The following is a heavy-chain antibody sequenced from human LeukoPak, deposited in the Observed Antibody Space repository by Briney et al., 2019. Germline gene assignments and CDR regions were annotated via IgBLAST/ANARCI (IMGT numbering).Heavy chain of an antibody. J-gene: IGHJ4*02. Sequence: SETLSLTCTVSGGSISSYYWNWIRQPPGKGLEWIGRIYTSGGTNYNPSLKTRVTMSVDTSKNQVSLKLSSVTAADTAMYYCARAAEYSSGWYLFDYWGQGILVTVSA. CDR3: ARAAEYSSGWYLFDY. D-gene: IGHD6-19*01. CDR1: GGSISSYY. V-gene: IGHV4-4*07. CDR2: IYTSGGT.